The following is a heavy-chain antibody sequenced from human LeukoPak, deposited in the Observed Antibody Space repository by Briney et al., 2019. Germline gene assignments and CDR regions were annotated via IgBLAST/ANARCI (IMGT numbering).Heavy chain of an antibody. CDR2: IWYDGSNK. Sequence: GGSLRLSCAASGFTFSSYGMHWVRQAPDKGLEWVAVIWYDGSNKYYGDSVKGRFTISRDNSKNTLYLQMNSLRAEDTAVYYCARDIGIRYFDYWGQGTLVTVSS. CDR1: GFTFSSYG. CDR3: ARDIGIRYFDY. D-gene: IGHD3-9*01. J-gene: IGHJ4*02. V-gene: IGHV3-33*08.